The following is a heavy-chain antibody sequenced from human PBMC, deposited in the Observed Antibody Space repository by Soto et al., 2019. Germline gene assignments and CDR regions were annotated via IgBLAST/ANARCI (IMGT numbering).Heavy chain of an antibody. CDR2: IYPGDSDT. J-gene: IGHJ6*02. CDR3: ARLYYYGSLRRFVYCYYGMDV. V-gene: IGHV5-51*01. CDR1: GYSFTSYW. D-gene: IGHD3-10*01. Sequence: GESLKISCKGFGYSFTSYWIGWVRQMPGKGLEWMGIIYPGDSDTRYSPSFQGQVTFSADKSISTAYLQWNSLKASDTAMYYCARLYYYGSLRRFVYCYYGMDVWGQGTTVTVSS.